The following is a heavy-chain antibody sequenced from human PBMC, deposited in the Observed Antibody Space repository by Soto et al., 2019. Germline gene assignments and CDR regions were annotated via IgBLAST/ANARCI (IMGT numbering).Heavy chain of an antibody. Sequence: PSETLSLTCTVSGGSISSGGYYWSWIRQHPGKGLEWIGYIYYSGSTYYNPSLKSRVTISVDTSKNQFSLKLSSVTAADTAVYYCARDNIVSKGYGMDVWGQGTTVTVSS. CDR3: ARDNIVSKGYGMDV. D-gene: IGHD5-12*01. J-gene: IGHJ6*02. CDR1: GGSISSGGYY. V-gene: IGHV4-31*03. CDR2: IYYSGST.